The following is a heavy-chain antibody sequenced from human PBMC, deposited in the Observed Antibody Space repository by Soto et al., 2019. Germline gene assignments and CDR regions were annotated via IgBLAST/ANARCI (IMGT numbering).Heavy chain of an antibody. Sequence: QVLLVQSGAEVRKPGSSVKVSCKASGGSFSTYTLSWVRQAPGQGLEWMGRVIPIIDMTDYAPKFQGRVTITADKSTSTTDMELSSLRSEDTAVYYCARGGSGSNSWARFEYWGQGTLVTVSS. D-gene: IGHD2-2*01. V-gene: IGHV1-69*02. CDR3: ARGGSGSNSWARFEY. J-gene: IGHJ4*02. CDR2: VIPIIDMT. CDR1: GGSFSTYT.